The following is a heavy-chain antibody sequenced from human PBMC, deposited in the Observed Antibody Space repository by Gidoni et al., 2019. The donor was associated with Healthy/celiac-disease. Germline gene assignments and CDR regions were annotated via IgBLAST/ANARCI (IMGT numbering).Heavy chain of an antibody. Sequence: EVQLVESGGGLVQPGRSLRLSCAASGFTFDDYAMHWVRQAPGKGLEWVSGISGNSGSIGYADSVKGRFTISRDNAKNSLYLQMNSLRAEDTALYYCAKGVLTALYSELDYWGQGTLVTVSS. V-gene: IGHV3-9*01. CDR2: ISGNSGSI. J-gene: IGHJ4*02. CDR1: GFTFDDYA. D-gene: IGHD2-21*02. CDR3: AKGVLTALYSELDY.